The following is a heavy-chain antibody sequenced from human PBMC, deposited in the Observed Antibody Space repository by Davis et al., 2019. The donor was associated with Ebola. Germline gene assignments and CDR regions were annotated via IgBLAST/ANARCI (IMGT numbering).Heavy chain of an antibody. CDR2: ISTYNGNT. J-gene: IGHJ6*02. V-gene: IGHV1-18*04. Sequence: AASVQVSCKASGYTFTSSGISWVRQAPRQGLEWMGWISTYNGNTNFAQKLQGRVTMTTDTSTSSAYMELRSLRSDDTAVYYCARMAAAGTKLDVWGQGTTVTVSS. CDR3: ARMAAAGTKLDV. CDR1: GYTFTSSG. D-gene: IGHD6-13*01.